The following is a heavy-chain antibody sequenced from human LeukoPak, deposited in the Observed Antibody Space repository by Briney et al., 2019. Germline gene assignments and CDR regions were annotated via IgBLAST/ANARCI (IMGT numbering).Heavy chain of an antibody. J-gene: IGHJ4*02. Sequence: GGSLRLSCAASGFAFSSYAMSWVRQAPGKGLDWVSAISGSGGSTYYADSVKGQFTISRDNSKNTLYLQMNSLRAEDTAVYYCASDSSGYYFGPALQGVDYWGQGTLVTVSS. V-gene: IGHV3-23*01. CDR2: ISGSGGST. CDR3: ASDSSGYYFGPALQGVDY. D-gene: IGHD3-22*01. CDR1: GFAFSSYA.